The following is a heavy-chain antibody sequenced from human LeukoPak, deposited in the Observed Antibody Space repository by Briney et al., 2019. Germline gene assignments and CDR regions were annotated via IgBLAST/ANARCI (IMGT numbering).Heavy chain of an antibody. J-gene: IGHJ4*02. V-gene: IGHV3-23*01. CDR1: GFSFSSFA. CDR2: VSGGGAYT. CDR3: AKRITVSAGYYLDS. Sequence: GGSLTLSCVGSGFSFSSFAMSWVRQAPGEGLEWVSTVSGGGAYTCYADSVKGRFTVSRDDSKSMHFLQMNSLRPEDTALYFRAKRITVSAGYYLDSWGQGTLVTVSS. D-gene: IGHD2-8*01.